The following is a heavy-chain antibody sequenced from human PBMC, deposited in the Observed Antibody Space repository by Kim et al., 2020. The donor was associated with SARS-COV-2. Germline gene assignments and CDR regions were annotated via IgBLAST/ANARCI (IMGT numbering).Heavy chain of an antibody. D-gene: IGHD3-10*01. CDR1: GGSFSGYY. J-gene: IGHJ4*02. CDR3: ARRLSNTSGWGSHYCDL. Sequence: SETLSLTCAVYGGSFSGYYWSWIRQPPGKGLEWIGEINHSGRTNYNPSLKSPVIISVDTSKNQFSLRLTSVTAADTAVYYCARRLSNTSGWGSHYCDLWGQGTLVTVSS. V-gene: IGHV4-34*01. CDR2: INHSGRT.